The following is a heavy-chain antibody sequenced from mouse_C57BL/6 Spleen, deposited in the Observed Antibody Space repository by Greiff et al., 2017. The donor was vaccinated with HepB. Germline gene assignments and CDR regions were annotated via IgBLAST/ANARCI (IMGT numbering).Heavy chain of an antibody. CDR1: GYTFTSYW. CDR2: IDPSDSYT. CDR3: ARSAYGSSPPFDY. Sequence: QVQLQQPGAELVMPGASVKLSCKASGYTFTSYWMHWVKQRPGQGLEWIGEIDPSDSYTNYNQKFKGKSTLTVDKSSSTAYMQLSSLTSEDSAVYYCARSAYGSSPPFDYWGQGTTLTVSS. J-gene: IGHJ2*01. V-gene: IGHV1-69*01. D-gene: IGHD1-1*01.